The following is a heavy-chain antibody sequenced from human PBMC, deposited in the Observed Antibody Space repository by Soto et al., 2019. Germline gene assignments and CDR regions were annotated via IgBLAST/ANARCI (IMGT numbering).Heavy chain of an antibody. CDR2: ISYDGSNK. CDR3: ASPIRKGYSSGLTIDY. CDR1: GFTFSSYA. V-gene: IGHV3-30-3*01. Sequence: SLRLSCAASGFTFSSYAMHWVRQAPGKGLEWVAVISYDGSNKYYADSVKGRFTISRDNSKNTLYLQMNSLRAEDTAVYYCASPIRKGYSSGLTIDYWGQGTLVTVSS. J-gene: IGHJ4*02. D-gene: IGHD6-19*01.